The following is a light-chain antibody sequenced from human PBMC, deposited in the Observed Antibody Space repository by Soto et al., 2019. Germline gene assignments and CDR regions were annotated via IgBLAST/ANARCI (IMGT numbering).Light chain of an antibody. CDR1: ESIRTW. Sequence: DIQMTQSPSTLSASVGDRVTITCRASESIRTWLAWYQQKPGKAPKLLIFDVSSLESGVPSRFSGSGSGTEFTLTISSLQPDDFATYYCHQYSTYATFGQGTKVDIK. CDR3: HQYSTYAT. CDR2: DVS. J-gene: IGKJ1*01. V-gene: IGKV1-5*01.